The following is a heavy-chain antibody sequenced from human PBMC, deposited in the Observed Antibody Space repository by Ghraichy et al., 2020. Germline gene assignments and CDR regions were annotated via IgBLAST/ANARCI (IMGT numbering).Heavy chain of an antibody. CDR2: ISSSSTTT. D-gene: IGHD2-15*01. CDR3: ARGSDFYDATPPGPDY. Sequence: GGSLRLSCAASGFTFSNYSMHWVRQAPGKGPECVSYISSSSTTTYYADSVEGRFTISRDNAKSSLYLQVNSRLDEDTAFYYCARGSDFYDATPPGPDYWGQGTLVTVSS. J-gene: IGHJ4*02. V-gene: IGHV3-48*02. CDR1: GFTFSNYS.